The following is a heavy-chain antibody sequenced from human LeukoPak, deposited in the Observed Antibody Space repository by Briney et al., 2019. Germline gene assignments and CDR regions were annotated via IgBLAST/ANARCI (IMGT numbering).Heavy chain of an antibody. J-gene: IGHJ3*02. CDR1: GFTFSSYD. V-gene: IGHV3-33*08. Sequence: PGGSLRLSCKASGFTFSSYDMHWVRQAPGKGLEWVAVIWYDGSNKYYADSVKGRFTISRDNSKNTLYLQMNSLRAEDTAVYYCARDRHDAFDIWGQGTMVTVSS. CDR3: ARDRHDAFDI. CDR2: IWYDGSNK.